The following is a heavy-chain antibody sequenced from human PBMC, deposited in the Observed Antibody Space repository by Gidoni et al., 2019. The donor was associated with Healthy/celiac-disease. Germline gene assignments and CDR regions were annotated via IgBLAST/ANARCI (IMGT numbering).Heavy chain of an antibody. CDR1: GFTFSHYD. Sequence: QVQLVESGGGVVQPGRSLRLSCAASGFTFSHYDMYWVRQAPGKGLEWVAVISYHGSNKYYADSVKGRFTISRDNSKNTLFLLMNSLRAEDTAVYYCAKDRGDYGDYFGMDVWGQGTTVTVSS. CDR2: ISYHGSNK. V-gene: IGHV3-30*18. J-gene: IGHJ6*02. D-gene: IGHD4-17*01. CDR3: AKDRGDYGDYFGMDV.